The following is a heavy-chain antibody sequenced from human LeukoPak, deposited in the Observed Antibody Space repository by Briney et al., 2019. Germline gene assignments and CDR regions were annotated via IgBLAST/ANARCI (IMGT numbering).Heavy chain of an antibody. V-gene: IGHV4-59*01. CDR1: AGSISSYY. Sequence: PSETLSLTCTVSAGSISSYYWSWIRQPPGKGLEWIVYIHYSGSTNYNPSLKSRVTISVDTSKNRFSLKVNSVAAADTAVYYCARVLSGWPSDAFDIWGQGTMVTVSS. J-gene: IGHJ3*02. D-gene: IGHD6-19*01. CDR2: IHYSGST. CDR3: ARVLSGWPSDAFDI.